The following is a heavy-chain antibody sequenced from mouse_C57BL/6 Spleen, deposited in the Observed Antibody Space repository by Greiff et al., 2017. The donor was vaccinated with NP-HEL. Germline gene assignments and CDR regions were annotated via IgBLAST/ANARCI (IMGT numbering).Heavy chain of an antibody. J-gene: IGHJ2*01. CDR1: GYTFTSYW. CDR2: IYPGSGST. CDR3: ARSPGRGNYLDY. Sequence: QVQLQQPGAELVKPGASVKLSCKASGYTFTSYWIPWVKQRPGQGLEWIGDIYPGSGSTNYNEKFKSKATLTVDTSSSTAYMQLSSLTSEDSAVYYYARSPGRGNYLDYWGQGTTLTVSS. V-gene: IGHV1-55*01. D-gene: IGHD3-3*01.